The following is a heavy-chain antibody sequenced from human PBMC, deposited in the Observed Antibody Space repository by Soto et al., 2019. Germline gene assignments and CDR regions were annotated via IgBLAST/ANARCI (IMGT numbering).Heavy chain of an antibody. CDR1: GFTFSNYA. V-gene: IGHV3-30-3*01. D-gene: IGHD3-16*02. J-gene: IGHJ4*02. CDR3: VASALSFDY. CDR2: ISDDGNKE. Sequence: GGSLRLSCAASGFTFSNYAMHWVRQAPGKGLEWLAVISDDGNKEQLADSVKGRFTISRDNSKNTLYLQINGLRDEDTAVYQCVASALSFDYWGQGTLVTVSS.